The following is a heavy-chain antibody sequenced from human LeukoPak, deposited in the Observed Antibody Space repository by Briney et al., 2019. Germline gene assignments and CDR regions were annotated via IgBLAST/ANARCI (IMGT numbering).Heavy chain of an antibody. D-gene: IGHD3-10*01. Sequence: GGSLRLSCAASGFTFNNYAMSWVRQAPGKGLEWVSAISGSGGGSTYYADSVKGRFTISRDNSKNSLYLQMNSLRAEDTALYYCAKDAGGSGSYSDYWGQGTLVTVSS. CDR1: GFTFNNYA. CDR3: AKDAGGSGSYSDY. V-gene: IGHV3-23*01. J-gene: IGHJ4*02. CDR2: ISGSGGGST.